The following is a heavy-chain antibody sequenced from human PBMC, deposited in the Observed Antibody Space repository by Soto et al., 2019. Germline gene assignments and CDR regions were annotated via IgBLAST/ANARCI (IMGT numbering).Heavy chain of an antibody. CDR2: IYHSGST. CDR3: ARDRVERGWYGGDYY. D-gene: IGHD6-19*01. CDR1: GGSISSSNW. V-gene: IGHV4-4*02. J-gene: IGHJ4*02. Sequence: PSETLSLTCAVSGGSISSSNWWSWVRQPPGKGLEWIGEIYHSGSTNYNPSLKSRVTISVDKSKNQFSLKLSSVTAADTAVYYCARDRVERGWYGGDYYWGQGTLVTVSS.